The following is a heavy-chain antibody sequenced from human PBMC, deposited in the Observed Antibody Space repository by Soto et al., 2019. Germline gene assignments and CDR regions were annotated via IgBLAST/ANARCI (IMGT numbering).Heavy chain of an antibody. CDR3: TRARGYDYGWGGYRGHYNWFDP. Sequence: QVQLQESGPGLVKPSETLSLTCTVSGGSISSYYWSWIRQPAGQGLEWIGYIHYIGSTNYNPSLKIQVTISVDTSKNQFSLRLSSVSAADTAVYYCTRARGYDYGWGGYRGHYNWFDPWGQGTMVTFSS. CDR1: GGSISSYY. J-gene: IGHJ5*02. CDR2: IHYIGST. V-gene: IGHV4-59*01. D-gene: IGHD3-16*02.